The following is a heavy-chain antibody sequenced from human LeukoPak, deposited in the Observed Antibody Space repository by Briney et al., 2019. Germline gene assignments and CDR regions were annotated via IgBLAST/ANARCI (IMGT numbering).Heavy chain of an antibody. V-gene: IGHV4-61*02. CDR2: IYTSGST. D-gene: IGHD3-9*01. Sequence: SQTLSLTCTVSGGSISSGSYYWSWIRQPAGKGLEWIGRIYTSGSTNYNPSLKSRDTISVDTSKNQFSLKLSSVTAADTAVYYCARMSGYSTTNWFDPWGQGTLVTVSS. CDR3: ARMSGYSTTNWFDP. CDR1: GGSISSGSYY. J-gene: IGHJ5*02.